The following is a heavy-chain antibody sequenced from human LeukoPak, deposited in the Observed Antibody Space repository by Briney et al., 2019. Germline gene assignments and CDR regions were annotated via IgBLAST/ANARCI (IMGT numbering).Heavy chain of an antibody. J-gene: IGHJ4*02. D-gene: IGHD3-3*01. Sequence: ASVKVSCKASGYTFTGYYMHWVRQAPGQGLEWMGWINPNSGGTNYAQNFQGRVTMTRDTSITTAYMELSRLRSDDTALYYCARAYYDFWSGYSKTPFNYWGQGILVTDSS. CDR3: ARAYYDFWSGYSKTPFNY. CDR2: INPNSGGT. CDR1: GYTFTGYY. V-gene: IGHV1-2*02.